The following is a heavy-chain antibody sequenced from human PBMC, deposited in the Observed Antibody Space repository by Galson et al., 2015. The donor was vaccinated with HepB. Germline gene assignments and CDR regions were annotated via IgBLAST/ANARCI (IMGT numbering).Heavy chain of an antibody. CDR1: GGSISSYY. CDR3: ARGTYSSPFSDFDY. CDR2: IYYSGST. Sequence: ETLSLTCTVSGGSISSYYWSWIRQPPGKGLEWIGYIYYSGSTNYNPSLKSRVTISVDTSKNQFSLKLSSVTAADTAVYYCARGTYSSPFSDFDYWGQGTLVTVSS. J-gene: IGHJ4*02. V-gene: IGHV4-59*01. D-gene: IGHD6-13*01.